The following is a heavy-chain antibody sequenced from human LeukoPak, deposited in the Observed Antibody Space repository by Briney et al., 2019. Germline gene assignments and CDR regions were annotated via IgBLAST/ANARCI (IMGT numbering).Heavy chain of an antibody. Sequence: ASVKVSCKASGYTFTSYGISWVRQAPGQGLDWMGWISAYNGNTNYAQKLQGRVTMTTDTSTSTAYMELRSLRSDDTAVYYCARSGYGSGSYYLKYNWFDPWGQGTLVTVSS. J-gene: IGHJ5*02. CDR1: GYTFTSYG. CDR2: ISAYNGNT. CDR3: ARSGYGSGSYYLKYNWFDP. V-gene: IGHV1-18*01. D-gene: IGHD3-10*01.